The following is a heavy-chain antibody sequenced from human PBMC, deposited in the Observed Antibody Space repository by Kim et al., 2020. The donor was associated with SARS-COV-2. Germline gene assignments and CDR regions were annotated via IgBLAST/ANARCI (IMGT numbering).Heavy chain of an antibody. V-gene: IGHV4-31*03. CDR1: GGSINSPAYY. CDR2: IQDSGST. Sequence: SEPLSLTCTVSGGSINSPAYYWSWIRQYPGKGLEWIGYIQDSGSTNYNPSLKSRITISVDTSKNYFSLEMTSVTSSDTAMYYCARDDGYGFDHWGQGALV. D-gene: IGHD4-17*01. J-gene: IGHJ4*02. CDR3: ARDDGYGFDH.